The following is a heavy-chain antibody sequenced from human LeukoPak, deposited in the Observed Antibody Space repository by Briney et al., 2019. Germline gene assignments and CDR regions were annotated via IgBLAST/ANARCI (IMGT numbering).Heavy chain of an antibody. CDR1: GFTFSNYA. D-gene: IGHD2-21*02. J-gene: IGHJ4*02. Sequence: GGSLRLSCAASGFTFSNYAMTWVRQAPGKGLEWVAAIRGSGSTTYSADSVEGRFTISIDNSKNTLYLQMNSLRAEDTAVYYCARGRGLHIVVVTATGPFDYWGQGTLVTVSS. CDR2: IRGSGSTT. CDR3: ARGRGLHIVVVTATGPFDY. V-gene: IGHV3-23*01.